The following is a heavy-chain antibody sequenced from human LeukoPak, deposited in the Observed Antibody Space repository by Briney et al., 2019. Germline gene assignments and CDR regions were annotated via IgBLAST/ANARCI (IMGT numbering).Heavy chain of an antibody. CDR2: INPNGGGT. D-gene: IGHD2-15*01. CDR3: ARVHVARYYYYGMDV. Sequence: ASVKVSCKASGYTFTGYYMHWVRQAPGQGLEWMGRINPNGGGTNYAQKFQGRVTMTRDTSISTAYMELSRLRSDDTAVYYCARVHVARYYYYGMDVWGQGTTVTVSS. J-gene: IGHJ6*02. V-gene: IGHV1-2*06. CDR1: GYTFTGYY.